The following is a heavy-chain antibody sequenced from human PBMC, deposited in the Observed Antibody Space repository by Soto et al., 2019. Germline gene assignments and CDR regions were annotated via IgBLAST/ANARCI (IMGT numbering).Heavy chain of an antibody. J-gene: IGHJ2*01. CDR2: ISAYNGNT. CDR3: ARDLSNFTTTSCFPYWFFDL. Sequence: QVRLEQSGPEVEKPGASVRVSCTATGFTFSKFGFNWVRQAPGQGLEWMGWISAYNGNTNYAQKFWGRVNMNTDQSTSTVYMDLGGLRPDDTAVYFCARDLSNFTTTSCFPYWFFDLWGPGSLVTVSS. CDR1: GFTFSKFG. V-gene: IGHV1-18*04. D-gene: IGHD2-2*01.